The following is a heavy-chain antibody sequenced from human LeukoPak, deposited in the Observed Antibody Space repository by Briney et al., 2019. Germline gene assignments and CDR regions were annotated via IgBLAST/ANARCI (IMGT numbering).Heavy chain of an antibody. Sequence: GGSLRLSCAASGFTFSSYWMSWVRQAPGKGLEWVANIKQDGSEKYYVDSVKGRFTISRDNAKNSLYLQMNSLRAEDTAVYYCAREAELLWFGELLFPPYYFDYWGQGTLVTVSS. J-gene: IGHJ4*02. CDR1: GFTFSSYW. CDR2: IKQDGSEK. V-gene: IGHV3-7*01. D-gene: IGHD3-10*01. CDR3: AREAELLWFGELLFPPYYFDY.